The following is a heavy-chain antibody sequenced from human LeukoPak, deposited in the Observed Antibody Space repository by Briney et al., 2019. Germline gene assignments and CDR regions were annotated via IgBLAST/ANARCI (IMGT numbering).Heavy chain of an antibody. Sequence: GGSLRLSCAASGFAFSNNWMHWVRQAPGKGLLWVSRINSDGSSTSYADSVKARFTISRDNAKNTLYLQMNSLRAEDTALYYCASSDWYAAFDIWGQGTMVAVSS. J-gene: IGHJ3*02. CDR3: ASSDWYAAFDI. CDR1: GFAFSNNW. D-gene: IGHD3-9*01. V-gene: IGHV3-74*01. CDR2: INSDGSST.